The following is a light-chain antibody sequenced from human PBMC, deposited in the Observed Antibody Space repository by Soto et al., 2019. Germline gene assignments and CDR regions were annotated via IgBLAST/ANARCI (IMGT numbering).Light chain of an antibody. CDR1: QDISNY. V-gene: IGKV1-39*01. CDR3: QQSYSTPT. CDR2: AAS. Sequence: DIKMTQSPSSLSASVGDRVTIPCQASQDISNYLNWYQQKPGKAPKLLIYAASSLQSGVPSRFSGSGSGTDFTLTISSLQPEDFATYYCQQSYSTPTFGGGTKVDIK. J-gene: IGKJ4*01.